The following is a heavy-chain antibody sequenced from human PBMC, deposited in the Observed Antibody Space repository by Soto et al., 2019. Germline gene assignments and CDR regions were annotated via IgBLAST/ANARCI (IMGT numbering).Heavy chain of an antibody. CDR2: ISSSSSYI. J-gene: IGHJ6*01. CDR1: GFTFSSYS. V-gene: IGHV3-21*01. CDR3: ARDRAAAPDGMDV. D-gene: IGHD6-13*01. Sequence: EVQLVESGGGLVKPGGSLRLSCAASGFTFSSYSMNWVRQAPGKGLEWVSSISSSSSYIYYADSVKGRFTISRDNAKNSLYRQMNSLRAEDTAVYYCARDRAAAPDGMDVWGQGTTVTVSS.